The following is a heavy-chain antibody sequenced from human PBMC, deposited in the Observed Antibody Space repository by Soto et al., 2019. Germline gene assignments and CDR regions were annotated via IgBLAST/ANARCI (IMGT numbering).Heavy chain of an antibody. V-gene: IGHV3-9*01. CDR1: GFTFDDYA. CDR3: AKDRYYDFWMGGNWFDP. Sequence: DVQLVESGGGLVQPGRSLRLSCAASGFTFDDYAMHWVRQAPGKGLEWVSGISWNSGSIGYADSVKGRFTISRDNAKNSLYLHMNSLRAEDTALYYCAKDRYYDFWMGGNWFDPWGQGTLVTVSS. CDR2: ISWNSGSI. D-gene: IGHD3-3*01. J-gene: IGHJ5*02.